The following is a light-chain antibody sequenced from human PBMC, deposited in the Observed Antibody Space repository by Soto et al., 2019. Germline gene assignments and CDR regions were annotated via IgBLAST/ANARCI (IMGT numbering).Light chain of an antibody. CDR1: QSVSSS. CDR2: GAS. Sequence: EIVMTQSPATLSVSPGERATLSCRASQSVSSSLAWYQQQPGQAPRLLIYGASTRATGIPARFSGSGSETEFTLTISSLQSEDSAVYYCQQYNNWWTFGQGTKVEIK. V-gene: IGKV3-15*01. J-gene: IGKJ1*01. CDR3: QQYNNWWT.